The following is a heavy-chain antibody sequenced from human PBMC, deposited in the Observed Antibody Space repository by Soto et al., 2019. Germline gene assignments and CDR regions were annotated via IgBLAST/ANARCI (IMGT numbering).Heavy chain of an antibody. D-gene: IGHD6-6*01. J-gene: IGHJ4*02. CDR1: GYTFTSYD. CDR3: ARKRGYSSSTRTRYPTSLDY. V-gene: IGHV1-8*01. CDR2: MNPNSGNT. Sequence: QVQLVQSGAEVKKPGASVKVSCKASGYTFTSYDINWVRQATGQGLEWMGWMNPNSGNTGYAQKFQGRVTMTRNTSINTAYMELSSLRSEDTAVYYCARKRGYSSSTRTRYPTSLDYWGQGTLVTVSS.